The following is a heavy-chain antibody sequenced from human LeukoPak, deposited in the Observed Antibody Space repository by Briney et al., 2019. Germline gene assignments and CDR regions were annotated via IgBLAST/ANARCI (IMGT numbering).Heavy chain of an antibody. J-gene: IGHJ4*02. CDR3: ARFRRAKVIDY. CDR2: MNPNSGNT. V-gene: IGHV1-8*02. Sequence: ASVKVSCKASGYTFTGYYMHWVRQAPGQGLEWMGWMNPNSGNTGYAQKFQGRVTMTRNTSISTAYMELSSLRSEDTAVYYCARFRRAKVIDYWGQGTLVTVSS. D-gene: IGHD3-22*01. CDR1: GYTFTGYY.